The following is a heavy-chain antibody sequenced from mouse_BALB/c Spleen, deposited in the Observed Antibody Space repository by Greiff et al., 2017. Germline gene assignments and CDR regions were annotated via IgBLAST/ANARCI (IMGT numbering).Heavy chain of an antibody. CDR1: GFNIKDTY. CDR2: IDPANGNT. J-gene: IGHJ4*01. CDR3: ASSITTATDYAMDY. Sequence: EVQLQQSGAELVKPGASVKLSCTASGFNIKDTYMHWVKQRPEQGLEWIGRIDPANGNTKYDPKFQGKATITADTSSNTAYLQLSSLTSEDTAVYYCASSITTATDYAMDYWGQGTSVTVSS. V-gene: IGHV14-3*02. D-gene: IGHD1-2*01.